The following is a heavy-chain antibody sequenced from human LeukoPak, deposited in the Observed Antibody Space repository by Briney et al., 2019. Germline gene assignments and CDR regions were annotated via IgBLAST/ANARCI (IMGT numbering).Heavy chain of an antibody. Sequence: SETLSLTCAVYGGSFSGYYWSWIRQPPGKGLEWIGEINHSGSTNYNPSLKSRVTISVDTSKNQFSLKLSSVTAADTAVYYCASILGYCSSTSCYYYGMDVWGQGTLVTVSS. CDR1: GGSFSGYY. CDR2: INHSGST. V-gene: IGHV4-34*01. J-gene: IGHJ6*02. D-gene: IGHD2-2*01. CDR3: ASILGYCSSTSCYYYGMDV.